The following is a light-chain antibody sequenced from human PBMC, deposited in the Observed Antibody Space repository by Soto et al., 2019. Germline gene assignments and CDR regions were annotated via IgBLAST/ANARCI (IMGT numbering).Light chain of an antibody. J-gene: IGKJ1*01. Sequence: EIVMTQSPATLSVSPGGRATLSCRASQSISDTLAWYQQKPGQAPRLLIHGASTRATGFPARFSGSGSGTDFTLTISSLQSEDFAVYYCQHYNSWPRTWTFGQGTKVDIK. CDR3: QHYNSWPRTWT. CDR1: QSISDT. CDR2: GAS. V-gene: IGKV3-15*01.